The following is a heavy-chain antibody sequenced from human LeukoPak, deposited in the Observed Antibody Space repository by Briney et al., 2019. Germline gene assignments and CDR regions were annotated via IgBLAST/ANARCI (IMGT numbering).Heavy chain of an antibody. J-gene: IGHJ4*02. D-gene: IGHD3-22*01. CDR2: ISAYNGNT. V-gene: IGHV1-18*01. CDR1: GYTFTSYG. Sequence: GASVKVSCKASGYTFTSYGISWVRQAPGQGLEWMGWISAYNGNTNYVQKLQGRVTMTIDTSTSTVYMELRSLRSDDTAVYYCARDGRRRYYYESSDYRFDYWGQGTLVTVSS. CDR3: ARDGRRRYYYESSDYRFDY.